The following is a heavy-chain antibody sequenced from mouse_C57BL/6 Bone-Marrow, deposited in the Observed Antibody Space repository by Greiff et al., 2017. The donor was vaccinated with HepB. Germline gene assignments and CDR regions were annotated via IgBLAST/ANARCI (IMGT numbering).Heavy chain of an antibody. V-gene: IGHV1-19*01. D-gene: IGHD2-4*01. CDR3: ASSYYDYENY. J-gene: IGHJ2*01. Sequence: EVQLQQSGPVLVKPGASVKMSCKASGYTFTDYYMNWVKQSHGKSLEWIGVINPYNGGTSYNQKFKGKATLTVDKSSSTAYMELNSLTSEDSAVYYCASSYYDYENYWGQGTTLTVSS. CDR2: INPYNGGT. CDR1: GYTFTDYY.